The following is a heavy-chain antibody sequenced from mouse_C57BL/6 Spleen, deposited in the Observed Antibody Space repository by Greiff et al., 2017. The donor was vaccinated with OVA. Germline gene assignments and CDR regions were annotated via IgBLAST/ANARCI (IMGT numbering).Heavy chain of an antibody. Sequence: EVQLVESGGGLVKPGGSLKLSCAASGFTFSSYAMSWVRQTPEKRLEWVATISDGGSYTYYPDNVKGRFTISRDNAKNNLYLQMSHLKSEDTAMYYCARRYGSTYAMDYWGQGTSVTVSS. CDR2: ISDGGSYT. D-gene: IGHD1-1*01. V-gene: IGHV5-4*03. CDR1: GFTFSSYA. J-gene: IGHJ4*01. CDR3: ARRYGSTYAMDY.